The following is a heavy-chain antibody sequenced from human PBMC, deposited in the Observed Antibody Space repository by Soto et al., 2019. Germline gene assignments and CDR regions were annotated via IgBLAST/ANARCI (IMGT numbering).Heavy chain of an antibody. Sequence: QLQLQESGPGLVKPSGTLSLTCTFSGGSISSMGYYWGGIRQHPGKGLEWIGTIYYSGSTSYNPSLKRRGTISVDTSNNPFALKLSSVTAADTAVDYCATSNWFDPWGQGTLVTVSS. J-gene: IGHJ5*02. CDR2: IYYSGST. V-gene: IGHV4-39*01. CDR1: GGSISSMGYY. CDR3: ATSNWFDP.